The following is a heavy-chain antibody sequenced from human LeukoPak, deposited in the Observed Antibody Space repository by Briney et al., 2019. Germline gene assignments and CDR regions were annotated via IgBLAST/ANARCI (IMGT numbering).Heavy chain of an antibody. V-gene: IGHV3-53*01. D-gene: IGHD5-12*01. CDR2: IYSGGST. CDR3: ARLNRSLNRNIVATIIGY. J-gene: IGHJ4*02. Sequence: PGGSLRLSCAVSGFTVSSNYMSWVRQAPGKGLDWVSVIYSGGSTYYADSVKGRFTISRDNSKNTLYLQMNSLRAEDTAVYYCARLNRSLNRNIVATIIGYWGQGTLVTVSS. CDR1: GFTVSSNY.